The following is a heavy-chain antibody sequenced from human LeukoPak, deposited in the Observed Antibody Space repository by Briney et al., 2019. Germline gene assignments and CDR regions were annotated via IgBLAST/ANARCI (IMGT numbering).Heavy chain of an antibody. Sequence: KPGGSLRLSCAASGFTFSSYGMHWVRQAPGKGLEWVSSVSGSSTFIFYADSVRDRVTISRDNAKNSLFLQMNSLRAEDTAVYYCARDLAVAGSYYGVDVWGQGTTVTVSS. V-gene: IGHV3-21*01. J-gene: IGHJ6*02. D-gene: IGHD6-13*01. CDR2: VSGSSTFI. CDR3: ARDLAVAGSYYGVDV. CDR1: GFTFSSYG.